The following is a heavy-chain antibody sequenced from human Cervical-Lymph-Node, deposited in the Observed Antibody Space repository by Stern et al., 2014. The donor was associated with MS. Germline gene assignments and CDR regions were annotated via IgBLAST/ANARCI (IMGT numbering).Heavy chain of an antibody. D-gene: IGHD2-21*01. CDR1: GFTLSSTW. Sequence: EVQLVESGGGLVRPGGALRLSCAASGFTLSSTWVSWVRQAPGQGLEWVGRFKSETDGGTTDFAAPVKGRFTFSHDDSKNTLYLQMTSLETEDTAVYYCTTAPGDAIGYGFDYWGQGALVTVSS. J-gene: IGHJ4*02. V-gene: IGHV3-15*01. CDR3: TTAPGDAIGYGFDY. CDR2: FKSETDGGTT.